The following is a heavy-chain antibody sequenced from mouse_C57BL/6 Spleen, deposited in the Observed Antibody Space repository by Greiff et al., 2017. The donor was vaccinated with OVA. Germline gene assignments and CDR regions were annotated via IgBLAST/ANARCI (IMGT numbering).Heavy chain of an antibody. V-gene: IGHV1-61*01. D-gene: IGHD2-1*01. Sequence: QVQLKQSGAELVRPGSSVKLSCKASGYTFTSYWMDWVKQRPGQGLEWIGNIYPSDSETHYNQKFKDKATLTVDKSSSTAYMQLSSLTSEDSAVYYCARSLYGNFDYWGQGTTLTVSS. J-gene: IGHJ2*01. CDR1: GYTFTSYW. CDR2: IYPSDSET. CDR3: ARSLYGNFDY.